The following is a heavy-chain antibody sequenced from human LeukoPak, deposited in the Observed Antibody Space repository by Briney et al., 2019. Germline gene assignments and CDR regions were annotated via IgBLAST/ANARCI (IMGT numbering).Heavy chain of an antibody. Sequence: ASVKVSCKASDYTFTSYGISWVRQAPGQGLEWMGWISAYNGNTNYAQKLQGRVTMTTDTSTSTAYMELRSLRSDDTAVYYCARGNYDFWSGYLGVYYYYYMDVWGKGTTVTVSS. D-gene: IGHD3-3*01. CDR2: ISAYNGNT. CDR3: ARGNYDFWSGYLGVYYYYYMDV. CDR1: DYTFTSYG. V-gene: IGHV1-18*01. J-gene: IGHJ6*03.